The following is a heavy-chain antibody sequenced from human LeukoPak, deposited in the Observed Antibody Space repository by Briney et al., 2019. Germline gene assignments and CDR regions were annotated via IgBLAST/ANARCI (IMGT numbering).Heavy chain of an antibody. Sequence: ASVKVSCKASGYTFTSYYMHWVRQAPGQGLEWMGIINPSGGSTSYAQKFQGRVTMTTDTSTSTAYMELRSLRSDDTAVYYCARTSAAGTPRDFDYWGQGTLVTVSS. CDR3: ARTSAAGTPRDFDY. D-gene: IGHD6-13*01. CDR1: GYTFTSYY. CDR2: INPSGGST. V-gene: IGHV1-46*01. J-gene: IGHJ4*02.